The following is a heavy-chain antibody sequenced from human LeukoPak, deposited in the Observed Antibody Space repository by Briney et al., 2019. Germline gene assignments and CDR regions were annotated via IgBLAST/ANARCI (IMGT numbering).Heavy chain of an antibody. CDR3: ARVRWYDFWSGYLSYYYYYGMDV. J-gene: IGHJ6*02. Sequence: SETLSLTCTVSGGSISNGDHYWSWIRQHPGKGLEWIGYIYYSGSTYYNPSLKSRVTISVDTSKNQFSLKLSSVTAADTAVYYCARVRWYDFWSGYLSYYYYYGMDVWGQGTTVTVSS. CDR1: GGSISNGDHY. CDR2: IYYSGST. D-gene: IGHD3-3*01. V-gene: IGHV4-31*03.